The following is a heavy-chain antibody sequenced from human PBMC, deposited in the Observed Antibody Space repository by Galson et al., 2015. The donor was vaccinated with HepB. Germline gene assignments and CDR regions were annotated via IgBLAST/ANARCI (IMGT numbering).Heavy chain of an antibody. CDR1: GFTFSSYG. CDR3: AREMVVVPAAIIDY. Sequence: SLRLSCAASGFTFSSYGMHWVRQAPGKGLEWVAVIWYDGSNKYYADSVKGRFTISRDNSKNTLYLQMNSLRAEDTAVYYCAREMVVVPAAIIDYWGQGTLVTVSS. CDR2: IWYDGSNK. D-gene: IGHD2-2*01. V-gene: IGHV3-33*01. J-gene: IGHJ4*02.